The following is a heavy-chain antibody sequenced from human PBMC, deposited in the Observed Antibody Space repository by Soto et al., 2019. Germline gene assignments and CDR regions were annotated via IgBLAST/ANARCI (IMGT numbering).Heavy chain of an antibody. J-gene: IGHJ6*02. CDR1: GGSVSSGSYY. D-gene: IGHD3-9*01. Sequence: TLSLTCTVSGGSVSSGSYYWSWIRQPPGKGLEWIGYIYYSGSTNYNPSLKSRVTISVDTSRNQFSLKLSSVTAADTAVYYCARVYYDILTGYYWGPPPDYYYGMDVWGQGTTVTVSS. CDR3: ARVYYDILTGYYWGPPPDYYYGMDV. CDR2: IYYSGST. V-gene: IGHV4-61*01.